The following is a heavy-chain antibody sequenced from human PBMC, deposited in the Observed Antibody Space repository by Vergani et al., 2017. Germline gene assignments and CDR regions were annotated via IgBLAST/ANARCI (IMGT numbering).Heavy chain of an antibody. J-gene: IGHJ4*02. CDR1: GFTFSSYA. CDR3: AKVIAVDSY. Sequence: VQLVESGGGLVQPGGSLRLSCAASGFTFSSYAMSWVRQAPGKGLEWVSYISSSSSTIYYADSVKGRFTISRDNSKNTLYLQMNSLRAEDTAVYYCAKVIAVDSYWGQGTLVTVYS. CDR2: ISSSSSTI. V-gene: IGHV3-23*04. D-gene: IGHD6-19*01.